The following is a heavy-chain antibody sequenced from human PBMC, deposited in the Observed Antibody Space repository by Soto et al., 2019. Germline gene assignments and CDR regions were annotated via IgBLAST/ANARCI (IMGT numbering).Heavy chain of an antibody. V-gene: IGHV4-31*03. CDR2: IYYSGST. CDR1: GGSISSGDYY. D-gene: IGHD3-3*01. Sequence: QVQLQESGPGLVKPSQTLSLTCTVSGGSISSGDYYWSWIRQHPGKGLEWIGYIYYSGSTYYNPPXXXRXXISVDTSKNRFSLKLSSVTAADTAVYYCARWWSGSRQGFDPWGQGTLVTVSS. J-gene: IGHJ5*02. CDR3: ARWWSGSRQGFDP.